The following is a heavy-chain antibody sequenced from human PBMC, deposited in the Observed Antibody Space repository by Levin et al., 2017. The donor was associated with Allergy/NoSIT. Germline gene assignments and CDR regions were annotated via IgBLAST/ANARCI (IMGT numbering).Heavy chain of an antibody. CDR3: ARESAGSGTYYDAFET. CDR1: GFIFSNYE. J-gene: IGHJ3*02. CDR2: VSSSGSAI. Sequence: GESLKISCAASGFIFSNYEMNWVRQAPGKGLEWVSYVSSSGSAIHYADSVKGRFTISRDNARNSLYLQMSNLRAEDTAVYYCARESAGSGTYYDAFETWGQGTMVTVSS. D-gene: IGHD3-10*01. V-gene: IGHV3-48*03.